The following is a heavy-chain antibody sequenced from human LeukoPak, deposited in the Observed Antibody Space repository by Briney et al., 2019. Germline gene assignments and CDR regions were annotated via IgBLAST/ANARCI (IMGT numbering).Heavy chain of an antibody. D-gene: IGHD3-10*01. V-gene: IGHV3-23*01. J-gene: IGHJ4*02. CDR1: GFTFSSYA. CDR3: AKIRKLWFGEPWDY. CDR2: ISGSGGST. Sequence: KPGGSLRLSCAASGFTFSSYAMSWVRQAPGKGLEWVSAISGSGGSTYYADSVKGRFTISRDNSKNTLYLQMNSLRAEDTAVYYCAKIRKLWFGEPWDYWGQGTLVTVSS.